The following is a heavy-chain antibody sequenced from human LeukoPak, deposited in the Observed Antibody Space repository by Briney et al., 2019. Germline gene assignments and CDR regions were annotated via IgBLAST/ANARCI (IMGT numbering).Heavy chain of an antibody. D-gene: IGHD1-26*01. V-gene: IGHV3-74*01. Sequence: GGSLRLSCAASGFTFSSYWMHWVRQAPGKGLVWVSRINGDGSSTSYADSVKGRFTISRDNAKNTLYLQMNSLRAEDTAVYYCARESESGDAFDIWGQGTMVTVSS. CDR1: GFTFSSYW. CDR3: ARESESGDAFDI. J-gene: IGHJ3*02. CDR2: INGDGSST.